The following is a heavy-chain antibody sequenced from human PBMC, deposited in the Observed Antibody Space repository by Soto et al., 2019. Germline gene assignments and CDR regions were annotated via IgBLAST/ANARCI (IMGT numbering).Heavy chain of an antibody. CDR1: GFSFDKYA. V-gene: IGHV3-23*01. CDR3: ARRTSFLGAFDY. D-gene: IGHD3-16*02. CDR2: VAAGGGHT. J-gene: IGHJ4*02. Sequence: GGSLRLSCVASGFSFDKYAMAWVRQAPGKGLEWVSHVAAGGGHTYYAESVKGRFTISRDNSKNTLFLQINTLRADDTVIYFCARRTSFLGAFDYWGQGVLVTVSS.